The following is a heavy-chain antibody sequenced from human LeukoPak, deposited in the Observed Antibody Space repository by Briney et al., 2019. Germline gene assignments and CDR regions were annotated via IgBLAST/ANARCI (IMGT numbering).Heavy chain of an antibody. D-gene: IGHD5-24*01. Sequence: SETLSLTCTVSGGSISSSSFYWGWIRQPPGKGLEWTGTIYYSGSTYYNPSLKSRVTMSVDTSKNQFSLKLSSVTAADTAVYYCARVSRWPFDYWGQGTLVTVSS. CDR1: GGSISSSSFY. J-gene: IGHJ4*02. V-gene: IGHV4-39*01. CDR3: ARVSRWPFDY. CDR2: IYYSGST.